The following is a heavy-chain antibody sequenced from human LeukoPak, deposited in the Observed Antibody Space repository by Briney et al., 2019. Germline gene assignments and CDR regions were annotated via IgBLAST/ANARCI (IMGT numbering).Heavy chain of an antibody. CDR3: AKISWDGRGTFD. Sequence: PGGSLRLSCAASGFDFSNFEMNWVRQAQGKGLEWVSSIRGSGADKYYADSVKGRFSISRDNSQDTLSLQMNSLRAEDTAVYYCAKISWDGRGTFDWGRGTLVTVSS. CDR1: GFDFSNFE. D-gene: IGHD1/OR15-1a*01. CDR2: IRGSGADK. J-gene: IGHJ4*02. V-gene: IGHV3-23*01.